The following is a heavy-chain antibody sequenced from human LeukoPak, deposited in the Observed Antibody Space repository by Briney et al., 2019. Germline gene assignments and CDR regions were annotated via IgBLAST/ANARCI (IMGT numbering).Heavy chain of an antibody. D-gene: IGHD1-26*01. Sequence: GGSLRLSCAASGFTFSSYGMHWVRQAPGKGLEWGAVIWYDGSNKYYADSVKGRFTISRDNSKTTLYLQMNSLRAEDTAVHYCAREASVGATLEVAYWGQGTLVTVSS. V-gene: IGHV3-33*01. CDR1: GFTFSSYG. CDR2: IWYDGSNK. CDR3: AREASVGATLEVAY. J-gene: IGHJ4*02.